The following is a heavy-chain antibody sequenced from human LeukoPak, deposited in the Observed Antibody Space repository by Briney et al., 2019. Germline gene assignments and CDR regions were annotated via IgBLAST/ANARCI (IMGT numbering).Heavy chain of an antibody. CDR1: GGSFSGYY. Sequence: TSETLSLTCAVYGGSFSGYYWSWIRHPPGKGLEWLGEINHSGSTNYNPSLKSRVTISVDTSKNQFSLKLSFVTAAATAVYYCARGDQLEGANDYWGQGTLVTVSS. V-gene: IGHV4-34*01. CDR3: ARGDQLEGANDY. J-gene: IGHJ4*02. CDR2: INHSGST. D-gene: IGHD1-1*01.